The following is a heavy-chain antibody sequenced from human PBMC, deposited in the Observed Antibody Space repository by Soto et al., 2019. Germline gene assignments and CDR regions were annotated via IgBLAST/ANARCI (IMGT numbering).Heavy chain of an antibody. CDR3: AREARYSSSGWFDP. D-gene: IGHD6-6*01. V-gene: IGHV3-33*01. J-gene: IGHJ5*02. CDR2: IWYDGSNK. CDR1: GFTFSSYG. Sequence: PLRLSCAASGFTFSSYGMHWVRQAPGKGLEWVAVIWYDGSNKYYADSVKGRFTISRDNSKNTLYLQMNSLRAEDTAVYYCAREARYSSSGWFDPWGQGTLVTVSS.